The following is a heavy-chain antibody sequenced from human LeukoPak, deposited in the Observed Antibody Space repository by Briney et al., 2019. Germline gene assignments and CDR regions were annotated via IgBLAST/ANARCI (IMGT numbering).Heavy chain of an antibody. Sequence: ASVKVSCKASGGTFNTYAISWVRQAPGQGLEWMGWISAYNGNTNYAQKLQGRVTMTTDTSTSTAYMELRSLRSEDTAVYYCARSTGGFGYSYAIDYWGQGTLVTVSS. J-gene: IGHJ4*02. D-gene: IGHD5-18*01. V-gene: IGHV1-18*01. CDR2: ISAYNGNT. CDR3: ARSTGGFGYSYAIDY. CDR1: GGTFNTYA.